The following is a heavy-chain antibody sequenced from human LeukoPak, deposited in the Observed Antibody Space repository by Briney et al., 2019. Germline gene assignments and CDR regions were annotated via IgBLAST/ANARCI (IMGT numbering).Heavy chain of an antibody. CDR2: ISSSSSYI. CDR1: GFTFSSYS. CDR3: ARDYYDSSGYCDY. D-gene: IGHD3-22*01. J-gene: IGHJ4*02. V-gene: IGHV3-21*01. Sequence: PGGSLRLSCAASGFTFSSYSMNWVRQAPGKGLEWVSSISSSSSYIYYADSVKGRFTISRDNAKNSLYLQVNSLRAEDTAVYYCARDYYDSSGYCDYWGQGTLVTVSS.